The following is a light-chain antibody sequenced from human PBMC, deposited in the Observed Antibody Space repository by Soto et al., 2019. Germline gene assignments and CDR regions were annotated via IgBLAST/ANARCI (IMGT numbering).Light chain of an antibody. Sequence: ALRMTQSPSSLSASTGDRVTITCRASQGISSYLAWYQQKPGKAPKLLIYAASTLQSGVPSRFSGSGSGTDFTLTISCLQSEDFATYYCQQYYSYPPITFGGGTKVEIK. CDR3: QQYYSYPPIT. CDR2: AAS. V-gene: IGKV1-8*01. J-gene: IGKJ4*01. CDR1: QGISSY.